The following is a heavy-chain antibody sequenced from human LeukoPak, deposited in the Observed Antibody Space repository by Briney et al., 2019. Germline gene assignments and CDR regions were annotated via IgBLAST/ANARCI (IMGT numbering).Heavy chain of an antibody. D-gene: IGHD1-26*01. V-gene: IGHV4-34*09. CDR1: GGSFSGYY. Sequence: SETLSLTCAVYGGSFSGYYWSWIRQPPGKGLEWIGEINHSGSTYYNPSLKSRVTISVDTSKNQFSLKLSSVTAADTAVYYCARFLTAGRRSTDWFDPWGQGTLVTVSS. CDR3: ARFLTAGRRSTDWFDP. CDR2: INHSGST. J-gene: IGHJ5*02.